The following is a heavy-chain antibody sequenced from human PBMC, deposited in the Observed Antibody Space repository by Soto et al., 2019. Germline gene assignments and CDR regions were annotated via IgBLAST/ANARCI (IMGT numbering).Heavy chain of an antibody. CDR3: ARAGTGPAGASDY. V-gene: IGHV3-30-3*01. Sequence: QVQLVESGGGVVQPGRSLRLSRAASGFTFSSYAMHWVRQAPGKGLEWVAVISYDGSNKYYADSVKGRFTISRDNSKNTLYLQMNSLRAEDTAVYYCARAGTGPAGASDYWGQGTLVTVSS. J-gene: IGHJ4*02. D-gene: IGHD1-1*01. CDR1: GFTFSSYA. CDR2: ISYDGSNK.